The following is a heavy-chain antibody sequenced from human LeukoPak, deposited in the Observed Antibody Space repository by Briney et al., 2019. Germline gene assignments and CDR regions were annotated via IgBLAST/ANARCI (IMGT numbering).Heavy chain of an antibody. CDR1: GYTFTSYG. CDR3: ARVQLGTLDY. V-gene: IGHV1-2*02. Sequence: ASVKVSCKASGYTFTSYGISWVRQAPGQGLEWMGWINPNSGGTNYAQKFQGRVTMTRDTSISTAYMELSRLRSDDTAVYYCARVQLGTLDYWGQGTLVTVSS. J-gene: IGHJ4*02. CDR2: INPNSGGT. D-gene: IGHD6-6*01.